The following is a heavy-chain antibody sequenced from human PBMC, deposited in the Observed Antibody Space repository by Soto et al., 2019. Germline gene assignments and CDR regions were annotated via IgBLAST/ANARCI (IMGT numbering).Heavy chain of an antibody. J-gene: IGHJ4*02. CDR1: GYNFTSYG. CDR3: AGDRGPSYFDY. V-gene: IGHV1-18*01. CDR2: IRAYTGNT. Sequence: QVQLVQSGAEVKKPGASVKVSCKASGYNFTSYGIRWVRQAPGQGLEWMGWIRAYTGNTNYAQKLQGRVTLTTDTYTSTASMELRSLSSDDTALYSGAGDRGPSYFDYWGQGPLVTVSS.